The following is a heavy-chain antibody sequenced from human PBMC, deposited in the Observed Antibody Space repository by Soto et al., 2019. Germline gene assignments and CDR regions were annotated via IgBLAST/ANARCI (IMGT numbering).Heavy chain of an antibody. J-gene: IGHJ4*02. CDR2: IFSNDEK. D-gene: IGHD2-15*01. CDR3: ARAKRYCSGGSCYYFDY. Sequence: QVTLKESGPVLVKPTETLTLTCTVSGFSLSNARMGVSWIRQPPGKALEWLAHIFSNDEKSYSTSLKSRLTISKDTSKSPVVLTMTNMDPVDTATYYCARAKRYCSGGSCYYFDYWGQGTLVTVSS. CDR1: GFSLSNARMG. V-gene: IGHV2-26*01.